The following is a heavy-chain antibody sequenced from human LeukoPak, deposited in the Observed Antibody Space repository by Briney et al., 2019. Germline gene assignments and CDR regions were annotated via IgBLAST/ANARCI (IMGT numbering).Heavy chain of an antibody. CDR1: GYTFTSYG. V-gene: IGHV1-69*05. Sequence: ASVKVSCKASGYTFTSYGISWVRQAPGQGLEWMGGIIPIFGTANYAQKFQGRVTITTDESASTAYMELSSLRSEDTAVYYCARSTGIAAAQDYWGQGTLVTVSS. CDR3: ARSTGIAAAQDY. D-gene: IGHD6-13*01. CDR2: IIPIFGTA. J-gene: IGHJ4*02.